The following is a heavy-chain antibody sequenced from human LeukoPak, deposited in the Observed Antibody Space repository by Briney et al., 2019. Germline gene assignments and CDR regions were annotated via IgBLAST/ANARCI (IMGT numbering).Heavy chain of an antibody. CDR3: ATSGRASSWYYFDH. D-gene: IGHD6-13*01. V-gene: IGHV4-59*01. J-gene: IGHJ4*02. CDR2: IYYSGST. Sequence: SETLSLTCTVSGGSISSYYWSWIRQPPGKGLEWIGYIYYSGSTNYNPSLKSRVTISVDTSKNQFSLKLSSVTAADTAVYYCATSGRASSWYYFDHWGQGTLVTVSS. CDR1: GGSISSYY.